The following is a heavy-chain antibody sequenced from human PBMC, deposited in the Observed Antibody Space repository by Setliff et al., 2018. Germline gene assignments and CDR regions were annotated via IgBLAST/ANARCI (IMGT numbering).Heavy chain of an antibody. CDR2: IYYSGST. CDR3: ARESRYYYDNLGTLDY. J-gene: IGHJ4*02. D-gene: IGHD3-22*01. Sequence: SETLSLTCTVSGGSISSSSYYWGWIRQPPGKGLEWIGSIYYSGSTYYNPSLKGRVSISVDTSKNQFSLKLSSVTAADTAVYYCARESRYYYDNLGTLDYWGQGTLVTVSS. V-gene: IGHV4-39*07. CDR1: GGSISSSSYY.